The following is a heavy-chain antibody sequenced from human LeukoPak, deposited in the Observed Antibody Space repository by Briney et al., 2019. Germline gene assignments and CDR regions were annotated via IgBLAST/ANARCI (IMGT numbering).Heavy chain of an antibody. CDR2: INPNSGGT. CDR3: AREGHDPDYWYYYMDV. Sequence: ASVKVSCKASGYTFTGYYMHWVRQAPGQGLEWMGWINPNSGGTKYAQKFQGRVTMTRDTSISTAYMELSSLRSDDTAVYYCAREGHDPDYWYYYMDVWGKGTTVTVSS. CDR1: GYTFTGYY. J-gene: IGHJ6*03. V-gene: IGHV1-2*02.